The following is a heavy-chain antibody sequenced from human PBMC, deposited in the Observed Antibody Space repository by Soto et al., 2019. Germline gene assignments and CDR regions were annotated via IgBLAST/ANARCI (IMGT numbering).Heavy chain of an antibody. J-gene: IGHJ6*02. V-gene: IGHV1-69*12. CDR2: IIPIFGTA. D-gene: IGHD2-2*01. Sequence: QVQLVQSGAEVKKPGSSVKVSCKASGGTFSSYAISWVRQAPGQGLEWMGGIIPIFGTANYAQKFQGRVTTNADVSTTTASKGLSIVRFGDRAVYYCAGAKKDIVLVAAAMGETYYYCYGMDVWGQGTTVTVSS. CDR3: AGAKKDIVLVAAAMGETYYYCYGMDV. CDR1: GGTFSSYA.